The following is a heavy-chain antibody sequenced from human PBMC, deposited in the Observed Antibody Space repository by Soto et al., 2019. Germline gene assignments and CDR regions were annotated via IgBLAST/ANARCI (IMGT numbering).Heavy chain of an antibody. CDR1: GFSLSAHGVG. Sequence: QITLKESGPTLVKPTQTLTLTCTFSGFSLSAHGVGVGWILQPPGKALEWLALIYCDDDKRYSPSLKSRLTITKDTSKNQVVLTMTNMVPVETATYFCAHSDYGDYFDYWGQGTLVTVSS. J-gene: IGHJ4*02. V-gene: IGHV2-5*02. D-gene: IGHD4-17*01. CDR3: AHSDYGDYFDY. CDR2: IYCDDDK.